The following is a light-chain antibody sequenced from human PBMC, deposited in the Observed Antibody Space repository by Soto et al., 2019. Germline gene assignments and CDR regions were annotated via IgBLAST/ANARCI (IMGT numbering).Light chain of an antibody. V-gene: IGKV1-5*01. J-gene: IGKJ1*01. Sequence: DSQMTHSPSTLSASVGDRVTITSRASQSISSWLAWYQQKPGKAPKLLIYDASSLESGVPSRFSGSGSGTEFTLTISSLQPDDFATYYCQQYNSYSAFGQGTKVDIK. CDR2: DAS. CDR1: QSISSW. CDR3: QQYNSYSA.